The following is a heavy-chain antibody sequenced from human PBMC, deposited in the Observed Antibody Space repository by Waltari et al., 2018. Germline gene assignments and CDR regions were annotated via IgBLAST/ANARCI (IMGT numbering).Heavy chain of an antibody. CDR2: ILGDGST. V-gene: IGHV3-53*01. CDR1: GFSVSNSY. Sequence: EGQLVEAGGELIQPGGSLRRSWPASGFSVSNSYMSWVRQTPGRGLEWVSVILGDGSTYYADSVKGRFTISRDNSKNTLYLQMNSLRVEDTALYYCALGISGWYGFDWGQGTLVTVSS. D-gene: IGHD6-19*01. CDR3: ALGISGWYGFD. J-gene: IGHJ4*02.